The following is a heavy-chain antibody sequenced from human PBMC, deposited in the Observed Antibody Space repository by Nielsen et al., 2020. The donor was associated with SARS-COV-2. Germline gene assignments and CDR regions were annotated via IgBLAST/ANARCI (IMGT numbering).Heavy chain of an antibody. CDR3: ARTGIAVAGILGP. CDR1: GDSISSSSYY. V-gene: IGHV4-39*01. CDR2: IYYSGST. Sequence: SETLSLTCIVSGDSISSSSYYWGWIRQPPGKGLEWIGSIYYSGSTYYNPSLKSRVTISVDTSKNQFSLKLSSVTAADTAVYYCARTGIAVAGILGPWGQGTLVTVSS. D-gene: IGHD6-19*01. J-gene: IGHJ5*02.